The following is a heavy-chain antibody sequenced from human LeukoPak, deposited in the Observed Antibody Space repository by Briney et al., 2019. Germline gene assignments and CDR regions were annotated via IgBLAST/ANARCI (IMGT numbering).Heavy chain of an antibody. Sequence: PGGSLRLSCAASGFTFDDYAMHWVRQAPGKGLEWVSGISWNSGSIGYADSVKGRFTISRDNAKNSLYLQMNSLRAEDTALYYCAKDMEYSSSWKYFDYWGQGTLVTVSS. CDR1: GFTFDDYA. V-gene: IGHV3-9*01. CDR2: ISWNSGSI. D-gene: IGHD6-13*01. CDR3: AKDMEYSSSWKYFDY. J-gene: IGHJ4*02.